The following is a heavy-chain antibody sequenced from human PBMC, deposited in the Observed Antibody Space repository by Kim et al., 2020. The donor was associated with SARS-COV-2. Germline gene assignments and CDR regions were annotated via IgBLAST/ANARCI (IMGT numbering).Heavy chain of an antibody. Sequence: SETLSLTCAVSGGSLSSGDYYWSWIRQPPGKGLEWLGYISHSGNLYYDPSLKSRLSILSDTSKNQFSLNLRSTTVADTAVYYCARGTGNAYYFDSWGQGT. CDR1: GGSLSSGDYY. V-gene: IGHV4-30-4*01. J-gene: IGHJ4*02. CDR2: ISHSGNL. D-gene: IGHD1-1*01. CDR3: ARGTGNAYYFDS.